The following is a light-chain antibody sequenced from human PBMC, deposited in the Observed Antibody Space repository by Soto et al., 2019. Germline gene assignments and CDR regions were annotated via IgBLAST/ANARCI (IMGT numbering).Light chain of an antibody. V-gene: IGLV2-23*01. J-gene: IGLJ2*01. CDR3: CTYAGTPRMV. Sequence: QSALTQPASVSGSPGQSITISCTGTSSDVGSYNLVSWYQQHPGKAPKLMIYEGSKRPSGVSNRFSGSKSGNTASLTLSGLQAEEEADCYCCTYAGTPRMVFGGGTNLTVL. CDR2: EGS. CDR1: SSDVGSYNL.